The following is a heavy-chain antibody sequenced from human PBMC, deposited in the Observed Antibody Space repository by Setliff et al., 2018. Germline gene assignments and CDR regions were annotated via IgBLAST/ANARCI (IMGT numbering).Heavy chain of an antibody. Sequence: PGGSLRLSCAASGFTVSSNYMSWVRQAPGKGLEWVSVINWNGGSIVYADSVKGRFTISRDSAENSLHLQMNSLRAEDTALYYCAREGIEVAGVLYFDYWGQGALITVSS. V-gene: IGHV3-20*04. CDR1: GFTVSSNY. D-gene: IGHD6-19*01. CDR3: AREGIEVAGVLYFDY. J-gene: IGHJ4*02. CDR2: INWNGGSI.